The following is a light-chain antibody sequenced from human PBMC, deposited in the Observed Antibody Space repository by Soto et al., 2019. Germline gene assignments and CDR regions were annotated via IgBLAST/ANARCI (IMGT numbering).Light chain of an antibody. V-gene: IGKV3-20*01. CDR3: QQYAHSTPIS. J-gene: IGKJ5*01. CDR2: GAS. CDR1: QSVLFWANGMNY. Sequence: IVMRQSPDSLGVPLGGKATRKCKSSQSVLFWANGMNYIAWYQQRPGQAPRLLISGASSRATGIPDRFSGSGSGTDFTLTISRLEPEDFALYYCQQYAHSTPISFGQGTRLEI.